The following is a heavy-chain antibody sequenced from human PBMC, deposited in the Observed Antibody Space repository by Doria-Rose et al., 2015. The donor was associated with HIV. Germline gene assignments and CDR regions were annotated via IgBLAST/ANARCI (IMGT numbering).Heavy chain of an antibody. V-gene: IGHV4-4*07. CDR3: ARDRGDY. Sequence: RQAAGKGLERIGRIYSTGSTNYNPSLQSRVTISIDTSSSQFSLSLMSVTAADTAFYFCARDRGDYWGQGALVTVTS. CDR2: IYSTGST. J-gene: IGHJ4*02.